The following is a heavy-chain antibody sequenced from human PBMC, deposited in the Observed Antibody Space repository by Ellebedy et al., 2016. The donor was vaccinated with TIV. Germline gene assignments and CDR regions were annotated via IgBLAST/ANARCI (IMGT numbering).Heavy chain of an antibody. CDR2: INHSGST. J-gene: IGHJ4*02. CDR3: ARGRRYYESSGYYLDY. Sequence: SETLSLXCAVYGGTFSGYYWSWIRQPPGKGLEWIGEINHSGSTNYNPSLKSRVTISADKTKNQFSLKLSSVTAADTAVYYCARGRRYYESSGYYLDYWGQGTLATVSS. D-gene: IGHD3-22*01. CDR1: GGTFSGYY. V-gene: IGHV4-34*01.